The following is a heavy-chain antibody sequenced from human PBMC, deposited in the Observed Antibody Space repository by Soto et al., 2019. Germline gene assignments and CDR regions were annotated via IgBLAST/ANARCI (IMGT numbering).Heavy chain of an antibody. CDR3: ARDAPRDGGNYFEI. V-gene: IGHV1-46*01. D-gene: IGHD2-15*01. CDR1: GYTFTSYY. Sequence: ASVKVSSKASGYTFTSYYMHWLRHSPGPGLEWMGIINPSGGSTSYAQKFQGRVTMTRDTSTSTVYMELSSLRSEDTTVYYWARDAPRDGGNYFEIWGRETLFT. J-gene: IGHJ4*02. CDR2: INPSGGST.